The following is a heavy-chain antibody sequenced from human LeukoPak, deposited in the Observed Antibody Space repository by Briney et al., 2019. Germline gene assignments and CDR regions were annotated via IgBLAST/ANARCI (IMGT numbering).Heavy chain of an antibody. D-gene: IGHD6-6*01. J-gene: IGHJ3*01. CDR3: ARIASFGTAAFDV. CDR1: GFTFSNAW. CDR2: IKSKTDGGTT. V-gene: IGHV3-15*01. Sequence: GGSLRLSCAASGFTFSNAWMSWVRQAPGKGLEWVGRIKSKTDGGTTDYAAPVKGRFTISRDKSENTLYLQMGSLRTEDMAVYFCARIASFGTAAFDVWGQGTMVTVSS.